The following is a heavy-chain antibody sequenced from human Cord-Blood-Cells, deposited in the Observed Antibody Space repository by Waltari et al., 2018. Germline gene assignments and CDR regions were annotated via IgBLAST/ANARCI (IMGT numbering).Heavy chain of an antibody. CDR1: GYTFTGYY. Sequence: QVQLVQSGAEVKKPGASVKVSCKASGYTFTGYYMHWVRQAPGQGLEWMGWNNPNSGGTKYAQKFQCMVTMTRDTSISTAYMELSRLRSDDTAVYYCARQRYCSGGSCYSYFQHWGQGTLVTVSS. D-gene: IGHD2-15*01. J-gene: IGHJ1*01. CDR2: NNPNSGGT. V-gene: IGHV1-2*02. CDR3: ARQRYCSGGSCYSYFQH.